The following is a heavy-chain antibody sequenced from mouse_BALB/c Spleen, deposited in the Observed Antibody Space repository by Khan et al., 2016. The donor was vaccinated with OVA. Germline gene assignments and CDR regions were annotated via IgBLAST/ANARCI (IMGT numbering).Heavy chain of an antibody. CDR1: GFTIKNYY. D-gene: IGHD2-3*01. J-gene: IGHJ3*01. CDR3: AGDRYSAWFAY. CDR2: IDPENGNT. Sequence: EVELVESGAELVRPGASVNLSCKASGFTIKNYYMHWVKQRPEQGLEWIGCIDPENGNTKYDPKFQGQASITSDTSSNTAYLQLSSLTSEDTAVKYCAGDRYSAWFAYWGQGTLVTVSA. V-gene: IGHV14-1*02.